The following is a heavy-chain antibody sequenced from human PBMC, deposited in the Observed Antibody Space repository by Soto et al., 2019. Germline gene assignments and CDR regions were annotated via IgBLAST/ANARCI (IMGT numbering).Heavy chain of an antibody. CDR1: GVSISSYH. Sequence: SETLSLTCTVSGVSISSYHWSWIRQPPGKGLEWIGYAYFTGTTNYNPSLKSRVTISVDRSKNQFSLKLTSLTAADTAMYYCARQRDYGDYALDYWGQGSLVTVSS. D-gene: IGHD4-17*01. J-gene: IGHJ4*02. V-gene: IGHV4-59*08. CDR3: ARQRDYGDYALDY. CDR2: AYFTGTT.